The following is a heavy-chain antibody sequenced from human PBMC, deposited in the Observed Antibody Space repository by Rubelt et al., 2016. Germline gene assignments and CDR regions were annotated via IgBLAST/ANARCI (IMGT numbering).Heavy chain of an antibody. D-gene: IGHD3-10*02. CDR2: IYSGGST. J-gene: IGHJ6*02. CDR1: GFTFSNAW. V-gene: IGHV3-66*01. CDR3: ARDGCITMSCMDV. Sequence: EVRLVESGGGLVKPGGSLRLSCAASGFTFSNAWMNWVRQAPGKGLEWVSVIYSGGSTFYADSVKGRFTISRDNSKNTLYLQMNSLRAEDTAVYYCARDGCITMSCMDVWGQGTTVTVSS.